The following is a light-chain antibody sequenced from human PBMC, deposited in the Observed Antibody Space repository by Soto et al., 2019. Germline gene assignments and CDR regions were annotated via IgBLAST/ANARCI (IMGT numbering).Light chain of an antibody. CDR1: QSISSY. CDR2: AAS. CDR3: QQSYSTPLT. J-gene: IGKJ4*01. V-gene: IGKV1-39*01. Sequence: DIQMHQSPSSLSASVGDRVTITCRASQSISSYLNWYQQKPGKAPKLLIYAASSLQSGVPSRFSGSGSGTDFTLPISSLQPEDVATYYGQQSYSTPLTFRGADKLVLK.